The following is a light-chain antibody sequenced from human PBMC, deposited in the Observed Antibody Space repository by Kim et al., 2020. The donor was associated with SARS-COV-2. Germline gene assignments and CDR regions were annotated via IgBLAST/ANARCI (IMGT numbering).Light chain of an antibody. CDR1: SSDVGFYNY. CDR3: CSYAGSYSYV. J-gene: IGLJ1*01. V-gene: IGLV2-11*01. CDR2: DVS. Sequence: QSALTQPRSVSGSPGQSVTISCTGTSSDVGFYNYVSWYQQHPGKAPKLMIYDVSARPSGVPDRFSGSKSGNTASLTISGLQAEDEADYYCCSYAGSYSYVFGTGTKVTVL.